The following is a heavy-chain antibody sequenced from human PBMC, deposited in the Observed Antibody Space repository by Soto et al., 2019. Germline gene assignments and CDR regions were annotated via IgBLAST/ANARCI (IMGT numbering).Heavy chain of an antibody. CDR3: ARGRGYSSGWYWFDP. D-gene: IGHD6-19*01. CDR2: INHSGST. Sequence: SETLSLTCAVYGGSFSGYYWSRIRQPPGKGLEWIGEINHSGSTNYNPSLKSRVTISVDTSKNQFSLKLSSVTAADTAVYYCARGRGYSSGWYWFDPWGQGTLVTVSS. J-gene: IGHJ5*02. CDR1: GGSFSGYY. V-gene: IGHV4-34*01.